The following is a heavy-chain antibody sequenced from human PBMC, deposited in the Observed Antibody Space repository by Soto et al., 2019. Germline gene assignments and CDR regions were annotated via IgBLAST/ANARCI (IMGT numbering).Heavy chain of an antibody. Sequence: SETLSLTCAVYGGSSSGYYWSWIRQPPGKGLEWIGEINHSGSTNYNPSLKSRVTISVDTSKNQFSLKLSTVTAADTAVYYCARGVYCSSTSCYWGMGVWGQGTTVTVSS. D-gene: IGHD2-2*01. CDR2: INHSGST. J-gene: IGHJ6*02. CDR3: ARGVYCSSTSCYWGMGV. V-gene: IGHV4-34*01. CDR1: GGSSSGYY.